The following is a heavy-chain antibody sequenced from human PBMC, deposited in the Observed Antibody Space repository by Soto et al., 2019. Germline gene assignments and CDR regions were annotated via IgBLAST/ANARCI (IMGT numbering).Heavy chain of an antibody. J-gene: IGHJ4*02. D-gene: IGHD1-26*01. CDR3: AKGGSGSYFVDY. CDR1: GFTFSSYA. V-gene: IGHV3-23*01. Sequence: EVQLLESGGGLVQPGGSLRLSCAASGFTFSSYAMSWVRQAPGKGLEWVSAISGSGGSTYYSDSVKGRFTISRDNSKNTLYLQMNSLRAEDTAVYYCAKGGSGSYFVDYWGQGTLVTVSS. CDR2: ISGSGGST.